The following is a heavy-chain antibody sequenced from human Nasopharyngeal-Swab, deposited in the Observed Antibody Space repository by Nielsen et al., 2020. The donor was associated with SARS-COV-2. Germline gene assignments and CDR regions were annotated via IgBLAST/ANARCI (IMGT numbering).Heavy chain of an antibody. CDR3: ARDPIGAVAGPGGY. V-gene: IGHV3-53*01. J-gene: IGHJ4*02. CDR1: GFTVSSNY. CDR2: IYSGGST. D-gene: IGHD6-19*01. Sequence: GTLKISCAASGFTVSSNYMSWVRQAPGKGLEWVSVIYSGGSTYYADSVKGRFTISRDNSKNTLYLQMNSLRAEDTAVYYCARDPIGAVAGPGGYWGQGTLVTVSS.